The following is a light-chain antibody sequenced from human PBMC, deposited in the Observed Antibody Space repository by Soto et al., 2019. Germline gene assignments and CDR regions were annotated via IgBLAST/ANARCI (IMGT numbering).Light chain of an antibody. Sequence: DIQMTQTPSTLSASVGDTVTITFLASQTIIMFLAFYQQKPEKPPSLLIYTAYTLESGVPSSFSASGSGTEFTLTISSLHPDDFATYYCQQYNNSWTFGQGTKVDIK. CDR1: QTIIMF. J-gene: IGKJ1*01. V-gene: IGKV1-5*01. CDR2: TAY. CDR3: QQYNNSWT.